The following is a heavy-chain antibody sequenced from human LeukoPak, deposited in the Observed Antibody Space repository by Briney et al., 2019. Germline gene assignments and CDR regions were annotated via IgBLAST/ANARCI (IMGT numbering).Heavy chain of an antibody. CDR3: ARGFYDMDV. CDR2: ISYDGGNK. CDR1: GFTFSSYA. V-gene: IGHV3-30-3*01. Sequence: GGSLRLSCAASGFTFSSYAMSWVRQAPGKGLEWVALISYDGGNKYYADSVKGRFTISRDNSKNTLFLQMNSLRAEDTAVYYCARGFYDMDVWGQGTTVTVSS. J-gene: IGHJ6*02.